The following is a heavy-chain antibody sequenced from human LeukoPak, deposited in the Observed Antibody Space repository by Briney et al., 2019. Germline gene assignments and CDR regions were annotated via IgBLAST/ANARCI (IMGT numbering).Heavy chain of an antibody. D-gene: IGHD4-17*01. V-gene: IGHV4-34*01. CDR3: ARDSAVTTSGSFQH. J-gene: IGHJ1*01. CDR1: GGSFSGYY. Sequence: SETLSLTCAVYGGSFSGYYWGWIRQPPGKGLKWIGSFYYSGSTYYNPSLKSRVTISVDTSKSQFSLKLSSVTAADTAVYYCARDSAVTTSGSFQHWGQGTLVTVSS. CDR2: FYYSGST.